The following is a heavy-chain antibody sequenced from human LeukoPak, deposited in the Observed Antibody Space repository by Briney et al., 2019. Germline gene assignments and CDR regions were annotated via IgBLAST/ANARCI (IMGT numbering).Heavy chain of an antibody. D-gene: IGHD1-1*01. J-gene: IGHJ3*02. CDR1: GFTFSNAW. CDR3: TTDQGSGQLYRALYAFDI. V-gene: IGHV3-15*01. Sequence: PGGSLRLSCAASGFTFSNAWMSWVRQAPGKGLEWVGRIKSKTDGGTTDYAAPVKGRFTISRDDSKNTLYLQMNSLKTEDTAVYYCTTDQGSGQLYRALYAFDIWGQGTMVTVSS. CDR2: IKSKTDGGTT.